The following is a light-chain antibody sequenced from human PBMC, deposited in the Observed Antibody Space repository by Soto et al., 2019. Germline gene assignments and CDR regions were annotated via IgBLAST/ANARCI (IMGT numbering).Light chain of an antibody. CDR3: QQLNTFPIT. Sequence: IQLTQSPSSLSASVGDRVTITCRASQGISSYLAWYQQKPGKAPKLLIYGASTLEGGVPFRFSGSGSGTDFTLTISSLQPEDFATYYCQQLNTFPITFGQGTRLEIK. CDR1: QGISSY. CDR2: GAS. V-gene: IGKV1-9*01. J-gene: IGKJ5*01.